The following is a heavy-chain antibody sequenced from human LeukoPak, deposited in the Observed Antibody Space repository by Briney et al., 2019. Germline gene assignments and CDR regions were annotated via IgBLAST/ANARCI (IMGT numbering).Heavy chain of an antibody. CDR3: ARAVDFWSGSAPVDY. J-gene: IGHJ4*02. Sequence: ASVKVSCKASGYTFTGYYMHWVRQAPGQGLEWMGWINPNSGGTNYAQKLQGRVTMTRDTSISTAYMELSRLRSDDTAVYYCARAVDFWSGSAPVDYWGQGTLVTVSS. D-gene: IGHD3-3*01. CDR2: INPNSGGT. V-gene: IGHV1-2*02. CDR1: GYTFTGYY.